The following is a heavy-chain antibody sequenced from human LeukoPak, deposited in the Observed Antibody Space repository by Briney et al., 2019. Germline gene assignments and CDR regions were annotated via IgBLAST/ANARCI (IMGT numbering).Heavy chain of an antibody. CDR1: GGSISDYY. D-gene: IGHD1/OR15-1a*01. CDR2: INYSGNT. CDR3: ARLNVLNNSVLHHFDR. Sequence: SETLSLTCTVSGGSISDYYWSWMRQPPGQGLEWIAYINYSGNTDYNPSLKSRVTISVDTSKNHFSLKLNSVTAADTAVYYCARLNVLNNSVLHHFDRWGQGTLVTVSS. V-gene: IGHV4-59*08. J-gene: IGHJ4*02.